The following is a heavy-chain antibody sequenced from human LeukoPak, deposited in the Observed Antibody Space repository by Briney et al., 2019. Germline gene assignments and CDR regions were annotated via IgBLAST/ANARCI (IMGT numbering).Heavy chain of an antibody. V-gene: IGHV3-30*02. CDR2: IRYDGSNK. Sequence: GGSLRLSCAASGFTFSSYGMHWVRQAPGKGLEWVAFIRYDGSNKYYADSVKGRFTISRDNSKNTLYLQMNSLRAEDTAVYYCARQDYYGSGEFDYWGQGTLVTVSS. CDR1: GFTFSSYG. D-gene: IGHD3-10*01. J-gene: IGHJ4*02. CDR3: ARQDYYGSGEFDY.